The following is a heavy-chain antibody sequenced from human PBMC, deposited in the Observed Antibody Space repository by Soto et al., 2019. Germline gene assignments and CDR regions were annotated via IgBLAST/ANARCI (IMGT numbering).Heavy chain of an antibody. V-gene: IGHV4-34*01. Sequence: SETLSLTCAVSGGSFSGYYWSWIRQPPGKGLEWIGEINHSGSTNYNPSLKSRVTISVDTSKNQFSLKLSSVTAADTAVYYCARSMVRGVLRLNYWGQGTLVTVSS. D-gene: IGHD3-10*01. J-gene: IGHJ4*02. CDR2: INHSGST. CDR1: GGSFSGYY. CDR3: ARSMVRGVLRLNY.